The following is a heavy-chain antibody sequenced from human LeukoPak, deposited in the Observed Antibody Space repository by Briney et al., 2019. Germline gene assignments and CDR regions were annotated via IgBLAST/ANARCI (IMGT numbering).Heavy chain of an antibody. CDR3: ARGLE. V-gene: IGHV3-48*04. D-gene: IGHD5-24*01. J-gene: IGHJ4*02. Sequence: GGSLRLSCAASGFTFSSYSMNWVRQAPGKGLEWVSYISSSSTIYYADSVKGRFTISRDNAKNSLHLQMNSLRAEDTAVYYCARGLEWGQGTLVTVSS. CDR1: GFTFSSYS. CDR2: ISSSSTI.